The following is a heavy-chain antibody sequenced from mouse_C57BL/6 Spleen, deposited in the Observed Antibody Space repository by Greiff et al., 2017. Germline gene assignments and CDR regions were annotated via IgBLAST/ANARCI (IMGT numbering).Heavy chain of an antibody. Sequence: QVQLKESGAELVKPGASVKLSCKASGYTFTSYWITWVKQRPGQGLEWIGDIYPGSGSTNYNEKFKSKATLTVDTSSSTAYMQLSSLTAEDSAVYCCARAGTRAMDYWGQGTSVTVSS. D-gene: IGHD4-1*01. J-gene: IGHJ4*01. V-gene: IGHV1-55*01. CDR2: IYPGSGST. CDR3: ARAGTRAMDY. CDR1: GYTFTSYW.